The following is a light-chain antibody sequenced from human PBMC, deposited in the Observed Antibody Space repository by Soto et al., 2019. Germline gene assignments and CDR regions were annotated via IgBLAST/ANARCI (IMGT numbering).Light chain of an antibody. J-gene: IGKJ5*01. CDR3: QQYNGWPPKIT. Sequence: EIVMTQSPATLSVSPGERATLSCRASQSVSSNLAWYQQKPGQAPRLLIYGASTRATGIPARFSGSGSGTEFTLTISSLQSEDFAVYYCQQYNGWPPKITFGQGTRLEIK. CDR2: GAS. V-gene: IGKV3-15*01. CDR1: QSVSSN.